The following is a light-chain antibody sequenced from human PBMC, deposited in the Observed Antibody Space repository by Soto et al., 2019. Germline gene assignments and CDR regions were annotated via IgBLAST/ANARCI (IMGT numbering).Light chain of an antibody. CDR1: QSVSSRF. V-gene: IGKV3-20*01. Sequence: VLGQSPGALSLSKGERATLSCRASQSVSSRFLAWYQQKPGQAPRLLIYGASSRATGIPDRFSGSGSGTDFTLTISSLQPEDFATYYCQQSYITPPAFGQVTRLAIK. J-gene: IGKJ5*01. CDR2: GAS. CDR3: QQSYITPPA.